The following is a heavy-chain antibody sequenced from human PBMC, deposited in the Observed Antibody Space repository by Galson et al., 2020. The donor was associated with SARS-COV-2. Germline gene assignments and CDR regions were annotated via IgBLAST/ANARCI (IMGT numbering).Heavy chain of an antibody. CDR1: GYTLTELS. CDR3: ATGLAVAGTALAYYYDYGMDV. J-gene: IGHJ6*02. V-gene: IGHV1-24*01. Sequence: GESLKIPCKVSGYTLTELSMHWVRQAPGKGLEWRGGFDPEAGETIYAQKFQGRVTMTEDTSTDTAYMELSSLRSEDTAVYSCATGLAVAGTALAYYYDYGMDVWGQGATVSVSS. D-gene: IGHD6-19*01. CDR2: FDPEAGET.